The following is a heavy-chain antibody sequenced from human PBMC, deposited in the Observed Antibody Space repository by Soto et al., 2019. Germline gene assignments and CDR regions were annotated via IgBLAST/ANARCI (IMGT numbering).Heavy chain of an antibody. CDR3: ARGKGMEENYYYYGLDI. J-gene: IGHJ6*02. V-gene: IGHV1-3*01. CDR1: GYTFTTHA. Sequence: ASVKVSCKASGYTFTTHAMHWVRQAPGQSLEWMGWINGGTGQTKHSQRFQGRVNITRDTSASTAYMELSSLRSEDTAVYYCARGKGMEENYYYYGLDIWGQGTTVTSP. D-gene: IGHD1-1*01. CDR2: INGGTGQT.